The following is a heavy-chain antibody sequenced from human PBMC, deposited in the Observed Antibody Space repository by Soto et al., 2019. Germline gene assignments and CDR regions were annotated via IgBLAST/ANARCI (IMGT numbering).Heavy chain of an antibody. V-gene: IGHV3-33*01. J-gene: IGHJ5*02. Sequence: HVQLVESGGGVVQPGRSLRLSCAASGFTFSSYGMHWVRQAPGKGLEWVAVIWYDGSNKYYADSVKGRLTISRDNSKNTLYLQMNSLRAEDTAVYYCARDYADYGSGSYYRPANWFDPWGQGTLVTVSS. CDR3: ARDYADYGSGSYYRPANWFDP. CDR1: GFTFSSYG. CDR2: IWYDGSNK. D-gene: IGHD3-10*01.